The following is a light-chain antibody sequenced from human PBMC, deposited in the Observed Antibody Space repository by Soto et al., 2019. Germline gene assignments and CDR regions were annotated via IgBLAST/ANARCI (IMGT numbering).Light chain of an antibody. V-gene: IGKV1-17*01. Sequence: DIQMTQSPSSLSASVGERVTITCRASQDIGNELGWFQQKPGRAPKRLIYRASNLESGVPSRFSGSGSATEFTLTISSLQPEDFATYYCLQHKRYPLAFGGGTKVEIK. CDR1: QDIGNE. J-gene: IGKJ4*01. CDR3: LQHKRYPLA. CDR2: RAS.